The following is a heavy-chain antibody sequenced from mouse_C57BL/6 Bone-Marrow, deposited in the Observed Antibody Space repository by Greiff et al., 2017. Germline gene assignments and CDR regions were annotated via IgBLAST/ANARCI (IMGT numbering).Heavy chain of an antibody. J-gene: IGHJ1*03. CDR3: ARDVSSFWYFDV. V-gene: IGHV1-50*01. Sequence: QVQLQQPGAELVKPGASVKLSCKASGYTFTSYWLQWVKQRPGQGLEWIGEIDPSDSYTNSNQKFKGKATLTVATSSSTAYIQLSSLTSEDSAVYYCARDVSSFWYFDVWGTGTTVTVSS. D-gene: IGHD1-1*01. CDR1: GYTFTSYW. CDR2: IDPSDSYT.